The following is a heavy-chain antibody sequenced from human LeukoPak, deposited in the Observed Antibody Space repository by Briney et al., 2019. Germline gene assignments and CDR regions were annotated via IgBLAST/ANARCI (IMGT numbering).Heavy chain of an antibody. D-gene: IGHD2-15*01. Sequence: PSETLSLTCIVSGGSISNYYWNWIQQPAGKGLEWIGRIHFSGSANYNPSLQSRVTMSLDTSKSQFSLKMNSVTAADTAVYYCARDLLPATVVHAFGIWGQGTMVTVSP. CDR1: GGSISNYY. V-gene: IGHV4-4*07. CDR2: IHFSGSA. CDR3: ARDLLPATVVHAFGI. J-gene: IGHJ3*02.